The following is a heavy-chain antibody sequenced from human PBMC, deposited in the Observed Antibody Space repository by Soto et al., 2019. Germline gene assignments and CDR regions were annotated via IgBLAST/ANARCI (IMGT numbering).Heavy chain of an antibody. CDR3: ARVVTGTDDAFDI. CDR1: GYTFTGYY. D-gene: IGHD1-20*01. V-gene: IGHV1-2*04. Sequence: ASVKVSCKASGYTFTGYYMHWVRQAPGQGLEWMGWINPNSGGTNYAQKFQGWVTMTRDTSISTAYMELSRLRSDDTAVYYCARVVTGTDDAFDIWGQGTMVTV. CDR2: INPNSGGT. J-gene: IGHJ3*02.